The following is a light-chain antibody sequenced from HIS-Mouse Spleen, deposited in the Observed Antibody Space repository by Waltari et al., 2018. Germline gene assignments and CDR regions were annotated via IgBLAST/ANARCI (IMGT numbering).Light chain of an antibody. CDR2: DAS. Sequence: DIQLTQSPSFLSASVGDRVTITCRASQGISSYLAWYQQKPGKAPKLLIYDASNLETGVPSRFSGSGSGTDFTFTISSLQPEDIATYYCQQYDNLPFGGGTKVEIK. J-gene: IGKJ4*01. CDR1: QGISSY. CDR3: QQYDNLP. V-gene: IGKV1-33*01.